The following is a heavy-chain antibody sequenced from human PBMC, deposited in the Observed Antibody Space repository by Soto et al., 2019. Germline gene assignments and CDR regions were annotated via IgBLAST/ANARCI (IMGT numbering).Heavy chain of an antibody. CDR3: AKKGGYSGYDPFDD. CDR2: GSTNVGST. Sequence: PXGSLRLSWAASRSTFSSDLMSWVRQAPGKGLDWVSAGSTNVGSTFYEGSVKSRFDKSRDNSKHTLYLQMKSLRAEDTGVYYWAKKGGYSGYDPFDDWGQGTMVTVSS. CDR1: RSTFSSDL. V-gene: IGHV3-23*01. J-gene: IGHJ4*02. D-gene: IGHD5-12*01.